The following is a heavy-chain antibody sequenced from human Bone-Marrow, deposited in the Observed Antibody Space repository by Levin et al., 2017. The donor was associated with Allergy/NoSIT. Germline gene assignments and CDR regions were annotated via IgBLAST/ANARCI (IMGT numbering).Heavy chain of an antibody. CDR1: GVSISTYY. Sequence: SETLSLTCSVSGVSISTYYWNWIRQPPGKGLEWIGYIFYNGSTNYSPSLNSRVTISVDTSKNQFSLKLRSVTTADTAVYFCARYEDFWSGYKFDYWGQGALVTVSS. CDR2: IFYNGST. D-gene: IGHD3-3*01. J-gene: IGHJ4*02. V-gene: IGHV4-59*01. CDR3: ARYEDFWSGYKFDY.